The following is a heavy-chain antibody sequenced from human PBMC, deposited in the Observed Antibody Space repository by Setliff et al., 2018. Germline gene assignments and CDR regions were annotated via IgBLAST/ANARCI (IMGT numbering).Heavy chain of an antibody. J-gene: IGHJ4*02. CDR2: VSFFGSS. CDR1: GVSISSTTYY. CDR3: ARGNYGDPDY. Sequence: PSETLSLTCTVSGVSISSTTYYWTWVRQPPGKGLEWIGTVSFFGSSYYSPSLKSRLAISLDTSGNRFSLNLTSVTAADTAVYYCARGNYGDPDYWGQGTLVTVSS. V-gene: IGHV4-39*07. D-gene: IGHD4-17*01.